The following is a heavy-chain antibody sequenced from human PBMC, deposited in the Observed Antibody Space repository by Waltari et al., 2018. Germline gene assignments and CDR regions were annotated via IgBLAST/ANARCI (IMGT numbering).Heavy chain of an antibody. Sequence: QVQLQESGPGLVEPSETLSLTCAVSGYSIASGYYWVWIRQPPGKGLEWIGSIFHGGDTSYNPSLKGRVTISVDTSKNQFSLKLNSVTAADTAIYYCARGYGGNSPSFDYWGQGTLVTVSS. CDR1: GYSIASGYY. J-gene: IGHJ4*02. D-gene: IGHD2-21*02. CDR2: IFHGGDT. V-gene: IGHV4-38-2*01. CDR3: ARGYGGNSPSFDY.